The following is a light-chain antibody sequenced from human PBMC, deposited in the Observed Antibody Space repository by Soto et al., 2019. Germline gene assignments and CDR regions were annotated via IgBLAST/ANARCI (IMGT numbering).Light chain of an antibody. CDR1: TSNIGENF. J-gene: IGLJ2*01. CDR2: DNH. CDR3: GTWDTSLTAVV. Sequence: QSVLTHPPSISAAPGQQVTISSSGTTSNIGENFVSWYQQLPGTAPKLLIYDNHKRPSGVPDRFSGSKSGTSATLGITGLQTGDEADYYCGTWDTSLTAVVFGGGTK. V-gene: IGLV1-51*01.